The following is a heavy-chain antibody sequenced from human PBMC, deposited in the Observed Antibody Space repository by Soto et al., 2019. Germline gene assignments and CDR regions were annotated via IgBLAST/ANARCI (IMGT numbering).Heavy chain of an antibody. CDR3: ARFSGSYYYAMDG. J-gene: IGHJ6*02. CDR1: GGSFSGYY. Sequence: SETLSLTCAVYGGSFSGYYWSWIRQPPGKGLEWIGEINHSGVTNYKPSLKRRVTISVDTSKNQFSLQLKSVTAADTALYYWARFSGSYYYAMDGWGQGSTVTVSS. CDR2: INHSGVT. V-gene: IGHV4-34*01. D-gene: IGHD6-19*01.